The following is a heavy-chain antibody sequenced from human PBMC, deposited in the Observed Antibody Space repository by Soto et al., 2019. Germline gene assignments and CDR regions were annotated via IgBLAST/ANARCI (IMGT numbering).Heavy chain of an antibody. CDR3: AGNSGWYNWFDP. J-gene: IGHJ5*02. CDR2: ISSSSSYI. D-gene: IGHD6-19*01. CDR1: GFTFSSYS. Sequence: GGSLRLSCAASGFTFSSYSMNWVRQAPGKGLEWVSSISSSSSYIYYADSVKSRFTISRDNAKNSLYLQMNSLRAEDTAVYYCAGNSGWYNWFDPWGQGTLVTVSS. V-gene: IGHV3-21*01.